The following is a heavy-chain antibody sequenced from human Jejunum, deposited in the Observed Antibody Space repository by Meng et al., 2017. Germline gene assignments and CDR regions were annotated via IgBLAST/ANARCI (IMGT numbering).Heavy chain of an antibody. CDR3: SNYVWGSPPTGVLS. J-gene: IGHJ5*02. CDR1: VVSISSNHW. V-gene: IGHV4-4*02. CDR2: MYHGGST. Sequence: QVQLQEPGPGLVKPSGTLSLTSAFSVVSISSNHWWSWVRQPPGKGLEWIGEMYHGGSTNYNPSLKSRVNISVDKSKNQFSLKLTSVTAADTGVYYCSNYVWGSPPTGVLSWGQGTLVTVSS. D-gene: IGHD3-16*01.